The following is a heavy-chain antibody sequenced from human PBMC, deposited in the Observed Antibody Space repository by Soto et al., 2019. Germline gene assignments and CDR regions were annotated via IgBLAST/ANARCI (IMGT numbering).Heavy chain of an antibody. CDR3: ARERIVATTRLSYYYYGMDV. J-gene: IGHJ6*02. CDR2: ISAYNGNT. V-gene: IGHV1-18*01. CDR1: GYTFTSYG. Sequence: QVQLVQSGAEVKKPGASVKVSCKASGYTFTSYGISWVRQAPGQGLEWMGWISAYNGNTNYAQKLQGRVTMTTDTSTSTDYMELRSLRSDDTAVYYCARERIVATTRLSYYYYGMDVWGQGTTVTVSS. D-gene: IGHD5-12*01.